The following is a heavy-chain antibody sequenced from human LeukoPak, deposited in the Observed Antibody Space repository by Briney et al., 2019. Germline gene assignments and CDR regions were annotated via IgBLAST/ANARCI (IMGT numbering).Heavy chain of an antibody. CDR1: GGSISSYY. Sequence: PSETLSLTCTVSGGSISSYYWSWIRQPAGKGLEWIGRIYTSGSTNYNPSLKSRVTISVDTSKDQFFLKLRSATAADTAVYYCARISSSNWYNERGAFDVWGQGTMVTVSS. D-gene: IGHD6-13*01. J-gene: IGHJ3*01. CDR2: IYTSGST. V-gene: IGHV4-4*07. CDR3: ARISSSNWYNERGAFDV.